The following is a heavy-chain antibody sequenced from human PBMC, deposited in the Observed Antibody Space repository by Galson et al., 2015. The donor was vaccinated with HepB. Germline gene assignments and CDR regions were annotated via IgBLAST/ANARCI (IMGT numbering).Heavy chain of an antibody. V-gene: IGHV1-18*04. J-gene: IGHJ4*02. CDR3: ARGGNPARGFDY. D-gene: IGHD4-23*01. CDR2: INTYNGDT. CDR1: GYTFSSYG. Sequence: SVKVSCKASGYTFSSYGIHWVRQAPGQGLEWMGWINTYNGDTNYAQPLQGRVTLTPDTSTSTAYMELRSLRSDDTAFYYCARGGNPARGFDYWGQGTLVTVSS.